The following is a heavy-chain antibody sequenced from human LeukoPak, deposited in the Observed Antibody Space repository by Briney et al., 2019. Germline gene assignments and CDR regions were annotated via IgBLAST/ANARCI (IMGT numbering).Heavy chain of an antibody. Sequence: GGSLRLSCAASGFTFSSYAMSWVRQAPGKGLEWVSAISGSGGSTYYADSVKGRFTISRDNSKNTLYLQMNSLRAEDTAVYYCAKDGPPDMVGAPDYFDYWGQGTLVTVSS. CDR1: GFTFSSYA. J-gene: IGHJ4*02. CDR2: ISGSGGST. CDR3: AKDGPPDMVGAPDYFDY. V-gene: IGHV3-23*01. D-gene: IGHD1-26*01.